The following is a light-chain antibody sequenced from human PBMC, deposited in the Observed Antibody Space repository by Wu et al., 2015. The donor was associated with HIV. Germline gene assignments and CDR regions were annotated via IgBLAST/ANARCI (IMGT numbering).Light chain of an antibody. V-gene: IGKV3-15*01. CDR2: GAS. J-gene: IGKJ4*01. CDR1: QSLSSN. CDR3: QQYNNGPT. Sequence: EIVLTQSPATLSVSPGERATLSCRASQSLSSNLAWYQQKPGQAPRLLIYGASTRATGIPARFSGSGSGTEFTLTISTLQSEDFAVYYCQQYNNGPTFGGGTKVDIK.